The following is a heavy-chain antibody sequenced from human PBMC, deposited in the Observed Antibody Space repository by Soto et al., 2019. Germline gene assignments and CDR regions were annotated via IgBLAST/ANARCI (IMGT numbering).Heavy chain of an antibody. Sequence: KGLEWVSGITYSGDKTFYADSVNGRFTISRDNSKNTLFLQMNSLRADDTAVYFCQAEVGIRVHPSVSAFLLNRSSDL. CDR2: ITYSGDKT. J-gene: IGHJ2*01. CDR3: QAEVGIRVHPSVSAFLLNRSSDL. V-gene: IGHV3-23*01. D-gene: IGHD2-15*01.